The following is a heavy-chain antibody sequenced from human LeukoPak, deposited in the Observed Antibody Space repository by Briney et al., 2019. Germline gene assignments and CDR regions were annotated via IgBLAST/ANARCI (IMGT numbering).Heavy chain of an antibody. Sequence: ASVKVSCKASGGTFSSYAISWVRQAPGQGLEWMGGIIPIFGTANYAQKFQGRLTITADESTSTAYMELSSLRSEDTAVYYCARGPVNYDFWSGYYPFDYWGQGTLVTVSS. D-gene: IGHD3-3*01. J-gene: IGHJ4*02. CDR2: IIPIFGTA. CDR1: GGTFSSYA. CDR3: ARGPVNYDFWSGYYPFDY. V-gene: IGHV1-69*13.